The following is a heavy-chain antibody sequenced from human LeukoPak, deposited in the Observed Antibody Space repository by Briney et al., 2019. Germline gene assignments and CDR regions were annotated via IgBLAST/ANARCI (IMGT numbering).Heavy chain of an antibody. CDR3: ARHITIFGVDSDI. D-gene: IGHD3-3*01. J-gene: IGHJ3*02. CDR1: DGSISSSSYY. Sequence: PSETLSLTCTVSDGSISSSSYYWGWIRQPPGKGLEWIGSIYYRGSTYYNPSLKSRVTMSVDTSKNQFSLKLRSVTAADTAVYYCARHITIFGVDSDIWGQGTVVTVSS. V-gene: IGHV4-39*01. CDR2: IYYRGST.